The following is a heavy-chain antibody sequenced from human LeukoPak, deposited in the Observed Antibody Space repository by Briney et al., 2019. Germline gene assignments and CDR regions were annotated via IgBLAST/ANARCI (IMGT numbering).Heavy chain of an antibody. V-gene: IGHV4-59*01. Sequence: SETLSLTCTVSGGSISSYYRSWIRQPPEKGLEWIGYIYYSGSTNYNPSLKSRVTISVDTSKNQFSLKLSSVTAADTVVYYCARDQFSGSFDYWGQGTLVTVSS. CDR1: GGSISSYY. CDR3: ARDQFSGSFDY. D-gene: IGHD1-26*01. CDR2: IYYSGST. J-gene: IGHJ4*02.